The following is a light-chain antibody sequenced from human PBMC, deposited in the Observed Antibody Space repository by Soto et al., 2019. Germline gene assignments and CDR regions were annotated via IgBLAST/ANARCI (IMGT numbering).Light chain of an antibody. V-gene: IGKV3D-20*02. J-gene: IGKJ1*01. CDR1: QSVSSSY. CDR2: GAS. CDR3: QQRSSWPPT. Sequence: EIVLTQSPGTLSLSPGERATLSCRASQSVSSSYLAWYQQKPGQAPRLLIYGASSRATGVPPRFSASGSGTDFTLTISTLEPEDFAVYYCQQRSSWPPTFGQGTKVDIK.